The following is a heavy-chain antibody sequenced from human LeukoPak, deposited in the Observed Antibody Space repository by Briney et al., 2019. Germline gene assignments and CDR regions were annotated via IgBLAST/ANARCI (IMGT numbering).Heavy chain of an antibody. J-gene: IGHJ3*02. Sequence: PGGSLRLSCAASGFTFSSYWMHWFRQAPGKGLVWVSRMNGDGTITTYADSVKGRFTISRDNAKNRLYLQMNSLRVEDTAVYYCARSVPGNAFDIWGQGTMVTVSS. CDR3: ARSVPGNAFDI. D-gene: IGHD2-2*01. CDR1: GFTFSSYW. CDR2: MNGDGTIT. V-gene: IGHV3-74*01.